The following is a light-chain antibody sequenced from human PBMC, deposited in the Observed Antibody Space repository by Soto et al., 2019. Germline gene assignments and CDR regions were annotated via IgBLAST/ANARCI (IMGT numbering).Light chain of an antibody. Sequence: QSVLTQPPSASGSPGQSVTISCTGTSSDVGGYNYVSWYQQHPGKAPKLMIYEVSKRPSGVPDRFSGSKSGNTASLTVSGLQADDEADYYCSSCGGGNTVVFGGGTKLTVL. CDR2: EVS. CDR1: SSDVGGYNY. V-gene: IGLV2-8*01. J-gene: IGLJ2*01. CDR3: SSCGGGNTVV.